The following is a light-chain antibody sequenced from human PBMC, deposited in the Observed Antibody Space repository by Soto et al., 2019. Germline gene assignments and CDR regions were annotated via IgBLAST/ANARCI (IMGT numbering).Light chain of an antibody. J-gene: IGLJ1*01. CDR3: CSYVGARTYV. Sequence: QSALTPPASVSGSPGQSITISCTGSVSDVGSFGPVSWYQQHPGQVPKLIIYEGNRRPSGVSSRFSGSKSGNTASLTISGLQAEDEADYYCCSYVGARTYVFGAGTKVTVL. V-gene: IGLV2-23*01. CDR2: EGN. CDR1: VSDVGSFGP.